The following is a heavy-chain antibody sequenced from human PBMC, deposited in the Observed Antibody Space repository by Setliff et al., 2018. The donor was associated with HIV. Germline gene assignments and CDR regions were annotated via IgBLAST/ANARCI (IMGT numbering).Heavy chain of an antibody. V-gene: IGHV1-8*01. J-gene: IGHJ6*04. Sequence: ASVKVSCKASGYTFTSYYMHWVRQAPGKGLEWMGWMNPNSGVSGYAQKFQGRVTMTRDTSISTAYMELSSLTSEDTGVYYCASGKGVGGVIITGGLDVWGKGTTVTVSS. CDR2: MNPNSGVS. CDR3: ASGKGVGGVIITGGLDV. CDR1: GYTFTSYY. D-gene: IGHD3-10*01.